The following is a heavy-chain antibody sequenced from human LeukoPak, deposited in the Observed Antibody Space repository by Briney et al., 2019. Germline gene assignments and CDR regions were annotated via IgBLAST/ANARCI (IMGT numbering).Heavy chain of an antibody. CDR1: GGSICISAYY. CDR2: IYYNAST. J-gene: IGHJ3*02. CDR3: AFQSRRVFDI. V-gene: IGHV4-39*01. Sequence: SETLSLTCTLSGGSICISAYYCGSIRQPPRKGLEWITSIYYNASTYYSPSLKSRLTISEATSKNQLSLRLGSVPAADTDVYYCAFQSRRVFDIWGKGTLVTVSS.